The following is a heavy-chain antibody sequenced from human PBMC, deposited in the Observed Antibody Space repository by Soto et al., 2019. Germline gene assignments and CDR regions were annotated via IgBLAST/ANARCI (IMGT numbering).Heavy chain of an antibody. J-gene: IGHJ4*02. V-gene: IGHV4-59*08. CDR1: GCSTSSYY. D-gene: IGHD3-16*01. CDR3: ARRYGSSFDY. Sequence: PETLSLTCTVSGCSTSSYYWSWIRQRPGKGLEWIGYFYYSGSTNYNPSLKRRVTISVNTSKNQFSLKLSSVTAADTAVYYCARRYGSSFDYWGQGTPVTVSS. CDR2: FYYSGST.